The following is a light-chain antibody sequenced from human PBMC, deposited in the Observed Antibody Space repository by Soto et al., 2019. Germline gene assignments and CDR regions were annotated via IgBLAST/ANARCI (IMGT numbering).Light chain of an antibody. J-gene: IGLJ1*01. CDR1: SSDVGGYDY. Sequence: QSALTQPASVSGSPGQSSTISCTGTSSDVGGYDYVSWYQQHPGKAPKLMISGVSNRPSGVSSRFSGSKSGNTASLTISGLQSEDEADYYCSSYSSTTTYVFGTGTKVTFL. V-gene: IGLV2-14*01. CDR2: GVS. CDR3: SSYSSTTTYV.